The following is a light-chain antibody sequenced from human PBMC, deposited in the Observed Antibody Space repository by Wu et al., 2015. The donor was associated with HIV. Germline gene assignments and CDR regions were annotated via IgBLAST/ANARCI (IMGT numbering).Light chain of an antibody. J-gene: IGKJ1*01. CDR3: QLVFIPPWT. V-gene: IGKV1-NL1*01. CDR2: GAS. CDR1: QGISKS. Sequence: DIQMTQSPSSLSASVGDRVTITCRASQGISKSLAWYQQKPGKAPKLLFYGASRLESGVPSRFSGSGSGTDYTLTISSLQPEDFATYYCQLVFIPPWTFGQGTKVEIK.